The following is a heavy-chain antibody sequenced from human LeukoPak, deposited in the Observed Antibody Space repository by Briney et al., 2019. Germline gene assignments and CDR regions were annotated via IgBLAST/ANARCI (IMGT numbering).Heavy chain of an antibody. CDR2: GHYSGTT. D-gene: IGHD1-26*01. Sequence: PSETLSLTCTVSGVSISNYYWNWMRQSPGKGLEWIGYGHYSGTTKYNPSLRSRVTISVDTSQNQLSLKLSSVNTADTAVYYCARVYTSWELSAPSVDYWGQGTLVTVSS. V-gene: IGHV4-59*01. CDR1: GVSISNYY. J-gene: IGHJ4*02. CDR3: ARVYTSWELSAPSVDY.